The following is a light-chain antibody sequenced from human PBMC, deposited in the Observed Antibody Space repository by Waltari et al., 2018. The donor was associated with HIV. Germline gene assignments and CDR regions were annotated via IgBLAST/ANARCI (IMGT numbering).Light chain of an antibody. V-gene: IGKV1-5*03. CDR3: QHYNGYSQT. Sequence: DIQMTQSPSTLSASVGDRVTITCRASQSISSWLAWYQQKPGKAPKLLIYMASSLESGFPSSFSGSGSGTEFTLTISSLQADDFATYYCQHYNGYSQTFGQGTKVEIK. CDR1: QSISSW. CDR2: MAS. J-gene: IGKJ1*01.